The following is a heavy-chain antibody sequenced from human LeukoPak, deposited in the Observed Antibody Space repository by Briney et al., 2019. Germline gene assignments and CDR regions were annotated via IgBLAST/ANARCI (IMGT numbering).Heavy chain of an antibody. CDR3: ARGKLELTILDY. CDR1: GGSISSYY. Sequence: SETLSLTCTVSGGSISSYYWSWIRQPAGKGLEWIGRTDISGSTYYNPSLKSRVTISVDTSKNQFSLKLNSVTAADTAVYYCARGKLELTILDYWGQGTLVTVSS. CDR2: TDISGST. D-gene: IGHD1-7*01. J-gene: IGHJ4*02. V-gene: IGHV4-4*07.